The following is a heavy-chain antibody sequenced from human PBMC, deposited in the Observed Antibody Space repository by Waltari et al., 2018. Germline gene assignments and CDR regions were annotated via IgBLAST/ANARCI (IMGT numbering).Heavy chain of an antibody. V-gene: IGHV4-4*02. CDR2: TFHTGSS. CDR1: GDSVNSDSW. CDR3: ARGGEYVWKV. J-gene: IGHJ4*02. Sequence: QVQLQGSGPRLVKPSETLFLTCAMSGDSVNSDSWWTWVRQRPGETLEWIAETFHTGSSHYNPYLQSRVTILLDKSKNQFSLEMKYVTAADTAVYYCARGGEYVWKVWGQGALVIVSS. D-gene: IGHD3-16*01.